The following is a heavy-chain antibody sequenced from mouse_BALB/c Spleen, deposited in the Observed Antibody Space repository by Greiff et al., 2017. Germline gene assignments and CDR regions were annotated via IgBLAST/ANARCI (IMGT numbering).Heavy chain of an antibody. V-gene: IGHV1-18*01. CDR1: GYTFTDYN. CDR3: ARSRALRPGAMDY. J-gene: IGHJ4*01. CDR2: INPNNGGT. Sequence: EVKLMESGPELVKPGASVKIPCKASGYTFTDYNMDWVKQSHGKSLEWIGDINPNNGGTIYNQKFKGKATLTVDKSSSTAYMELRSLTSEDTAVYYCARSRALRPGAMDYWGQGTSVTVSS. D-gene: IGHD1-2*01.